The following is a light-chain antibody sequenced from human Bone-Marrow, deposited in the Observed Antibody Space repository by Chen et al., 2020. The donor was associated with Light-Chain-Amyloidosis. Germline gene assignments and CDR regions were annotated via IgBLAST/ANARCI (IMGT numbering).Light chain of an antibody. CDR3: SSYTITNTLV. Sequence: QSALTQPASVSGSPGQSITISCTGTSSDVGGDNHVSWYQQHPDKATKLMIYEVTNRPSWVPDRFSGSKSDNTASLTISGLQTEDEADYFCSSYTITNTLVFGRGTRVTVL. CDR1: SSDVGGDNH. CDR2: EVT. J-gene: IGLJ1*01. V-gene: IGLV2-14*01.